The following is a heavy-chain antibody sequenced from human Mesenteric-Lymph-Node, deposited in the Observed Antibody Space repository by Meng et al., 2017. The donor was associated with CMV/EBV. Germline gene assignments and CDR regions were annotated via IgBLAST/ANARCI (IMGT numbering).Heavy chain of an antibody. CDR1: GYRFTSYW. Sequence: GGSLRLSCKGSGYRFTSYWIGWVRQMPGKGLEWMGIIYPGDSDTRYSPSFQGQVTISADKSISTAYLQWSSLKAADTAMYYCARRYSSSSPWDYWGQGTLVTVSS. J-gene: IGHJ4*02. CDR3: ARRYSSSSPWDY. CDR2: IYPGDSDT. D-gene: IGHD6-6*01. V-gene: IGHV5-51*01.